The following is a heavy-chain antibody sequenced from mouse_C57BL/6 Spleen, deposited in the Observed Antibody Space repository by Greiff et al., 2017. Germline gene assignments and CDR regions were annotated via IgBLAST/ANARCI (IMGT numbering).Heavy chain of an antibody. V-gene: IGHV1-55*01. D-gene: IGHD1-2*01. J-gene: IGHJ2*01. CDR1: GYTFTSYW. Sequence: QVQLKESGAELVKPGASVKMSCKASGYTFTSYWITWVKQRPGQGLEWIGEIYPGSGSTNYNEKFKSKATLTVYTSSSTAYMQLSSLTSEDSAVYECARITTAYYFAYWGQGTTLTVSS. CDR2: IYPGSGST. CDR3: ARITTAYYFAY.